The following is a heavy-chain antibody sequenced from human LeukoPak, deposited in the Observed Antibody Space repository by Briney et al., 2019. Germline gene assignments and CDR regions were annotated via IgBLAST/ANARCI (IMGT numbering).Heavy chain of an antibody. D-gene: IGHD5-18*01. CDR2: MNPNSGNT. CDR3: ARAPSAHAIQYSYGLGVDY. J-gene: IGHJ4*02. Sequence: VKVSCKASGYTFTSYDINWVRQATGQGLEWMGWMNPNSGNTGYAQKFQGRVTMTRNTSISTAYMELSSLRSEDTAVYHCARAPSAHAIQYSYGLGVDYWGQGTLVTVSS. CDR1: GYTFTSYD. V-gene: IGHV1-8*01.